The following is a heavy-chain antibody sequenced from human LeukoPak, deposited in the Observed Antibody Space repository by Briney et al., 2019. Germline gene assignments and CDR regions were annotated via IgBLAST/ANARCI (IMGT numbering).Heavy chain of an antibody. Sequence: ASVKVSCKASGGTFSSYAISWVRQAPGQGLEWMGGIIPIFGTANYAQKFQGRVTITADESTSTAYMELSSLRSEDTAVYYCARAGTYGSGSYSDYWGQGTLVTVSS. CDR2: IIPIFGTA. CDR3: ARAGTYGSGSYSDY. D-gene: IGHD3-10*01. CDR1: GGTFSSYA. J-gene: IGHJ4*02. V-gene: IGHV1-69*13.